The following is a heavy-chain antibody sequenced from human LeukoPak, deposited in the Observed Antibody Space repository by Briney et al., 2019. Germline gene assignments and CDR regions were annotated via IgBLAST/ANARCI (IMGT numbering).Heavy chain of an antibody. CDR1: GYTFTGYY. D-gene: IGHD6-6*01. CDR3: ARGRNKRQYSSPPEDY. J-gene: IGHJ4*02. CDR2: INPNSGGT. V-gene: IGHV1-2*02. Sequence: ASVKVSCKASGYTFTGYYMHWVRQAPGQGLEWMGWINPNSGGTNYAQKFQGRVTITRNTSISTAYMELSSLRSEDTAVYYCARGRNKRQYSSPPEDYWGQGTLVTVSS.